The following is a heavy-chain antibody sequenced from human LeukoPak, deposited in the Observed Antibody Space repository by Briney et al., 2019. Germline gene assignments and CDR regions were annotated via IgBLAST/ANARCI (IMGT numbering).Heavy chain of an antibody. CDR3: ARGRARDSSGYPNY. V-gene: IGHV4-59*01. CDR1: GGSISSYY. CDR2: IYYSGST. Sequence: SETLSLTCTVSGGSISSYYWSWIQQPPGKGLEWIGYIYYSGSTNYNPSLKSRVTISVDTSKNQFSLKLSSVTAADTAVYYCARGRARDSSGYPNYWGQGTLVTVSS. J-gene: IGHJ4*02. D-gene: IGHD3-22*01.